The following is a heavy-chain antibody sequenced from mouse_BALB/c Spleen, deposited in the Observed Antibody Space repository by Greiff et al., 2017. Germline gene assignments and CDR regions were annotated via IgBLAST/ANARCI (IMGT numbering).Heavy chain of an antibody. CDR1: GYTFTSYW. Sequence: QVQLQQPGAELVKPGASVKLSCKASGYTFTSYWMHWVKQRPGQGLEWIGEINPSNGRTNYNEKFKSKATLTVDKSSSTAYMQLSSLTSEDSAVYYGARGETYSFDYWGQGTTLTVSA. CDR2: INPSNGRT. CDR3: ARGETYSFDY. V-gene: IGHV1S81*02. J-gene: IGHJ2*01.